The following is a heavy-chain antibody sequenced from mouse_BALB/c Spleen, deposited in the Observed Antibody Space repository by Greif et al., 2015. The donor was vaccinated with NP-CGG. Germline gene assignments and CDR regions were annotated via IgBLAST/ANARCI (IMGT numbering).Heavy chain of an antibody. Sequence: EVQVVESGGGLVQPGGSLKLSCAASGFTFSSYGMSWVRQTPDKRLELVATINSNGGSTYYPDSVKGRFTISRDNAKNTLYLQMSSLKSEDTAMYYCARLRSYAMDYWGQGTSVTVSS. V-gene: IGHV5-6-3*01. CDR3: ARLRSYAMDY. CDR2: INSNGGST. CDR1: GFTFSSYG. J-gene: IGHJ4*01. D-gene: IGHD1-1*01.